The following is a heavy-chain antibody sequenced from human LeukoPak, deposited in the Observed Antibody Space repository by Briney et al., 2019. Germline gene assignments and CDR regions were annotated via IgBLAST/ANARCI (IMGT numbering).Heavy chain of an antibody. J-gene: IGHJ4*02. CDR3: ARGSTIFGVVIDDY. D-gene: IGHD3-3*01. CDR2: ISGSGGST. CDR1: GFTFSSYA. V-gene: IGHV3-23*01. Sequence: GGSLRLSCAASGFTFSSYAMSWVRQAPGKGLEWVSAISGSGGSTYYADSVKGRFTISRDNSKSTLYLQMNSLRAEDTAVYYCARGSTIFGVVIDDYWGQGTLVTVSS.